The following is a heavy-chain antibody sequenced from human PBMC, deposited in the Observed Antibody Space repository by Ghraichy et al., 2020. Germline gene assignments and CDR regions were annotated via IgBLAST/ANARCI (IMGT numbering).Heavy chain of an antibody. CDR3: ARQGYSYGQKSSYYFDY. D-gene: IGHD5-18*01. CDR2: IYTSGST. Sequence: SETLSLTCTVSGGSISSYYWSWIRQPPGKGLEWIGYIYTSGSTNYNPSLKSRVTISVDTSKNQFSLKLSSVTAADTAVYYCARQGYSYGQKSSYYFDYWGQGTLVTVSS. V-gene: IGHV4-4*09. CDR1: GGSISSYY. J-gene: IGHJ4*02.